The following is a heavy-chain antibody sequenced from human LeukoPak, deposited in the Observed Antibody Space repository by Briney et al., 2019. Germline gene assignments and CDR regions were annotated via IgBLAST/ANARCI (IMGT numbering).Heavy chain of an antibody. Sequence: ASVKVSCKASGYTFTSYGISWVRQAPGQGLEWMGWISAYNGNTNYAQKLQGRVTMTTDTSTSTAYMELRSLRSDDTAVYYCARVPATYYYDSSGYALDPWGQGTLVTVSP. J-gene: IGHJ5*02. CDR3: ARVPATYYYDSSGYALDP. CDR2: ISAYNGNT. CDR1: GYTFTSYG. V-gene: IGHV1-18*01. D-gene: IGHD3-22*01.